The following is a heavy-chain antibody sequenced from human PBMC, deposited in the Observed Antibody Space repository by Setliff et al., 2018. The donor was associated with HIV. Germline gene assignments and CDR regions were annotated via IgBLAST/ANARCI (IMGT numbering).Heavy chain of an antibody. J-gene: IGHJ4*02. V-gene: IGHV4-59*01. D-gene: IGHD2-21*01. Sequence: KPSETLSLTCSVSNGSINGYYWTWIRQPPGKGLEWIGYISHTGSTNFNPSLKSRVGMSVDLSKNQFSLHLVSVTAADTAVYFCARVHLYDATAYYSSFESWGPGILVTVSS. CDR1: NGSINGYY. CDR3: ARVHLYDATAYYSSFES. CDR2: ISHTGST.